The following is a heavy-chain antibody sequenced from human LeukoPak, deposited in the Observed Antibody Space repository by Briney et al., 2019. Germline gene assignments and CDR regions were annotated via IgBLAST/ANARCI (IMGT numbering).Heavy chain of an antibody. D-gene: IGHD6-13*01. V-gene: IGHV3-7*03. CDR3: ARSIPYGTTWYGRSDY. CDR1: GFPFSSYS. CDR2: IKPDGTTK. Sequence: GGSLRLSCAASGFPFSSYSMTWVRQAPGKGLEWVANIKPDGTTKFYVNSVKGRFTISRDNALNSLYLQMNSLRAEDTAIYYCARSIPYGTTWYGRSDYWGQGTLVTVST. J-gene: IGHJ4*02.